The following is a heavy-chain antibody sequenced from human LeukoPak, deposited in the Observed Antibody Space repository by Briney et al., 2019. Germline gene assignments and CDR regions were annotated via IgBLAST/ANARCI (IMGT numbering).Heavy chain of an antibody. CDR1: GGSFSGYY. J-gene: IGHJ5*02. Sequence: PSETLSLTCAVYGGSFSGYYWSWIRQPPGKGLEWIGEINHSGSTNYNPSLKSRVTISVDTSKNQFSLKLSSVTAADTAVYYCARVGYYYGSGSTRPWVTNWFDPWGQGTLVTVSS. D-gene: IGHD3-10*01. CDR3: ARVGYYYGSGSTRPWVTNWFDP. CDR2: INHSGST. V-gene: IGHV4-34*01.